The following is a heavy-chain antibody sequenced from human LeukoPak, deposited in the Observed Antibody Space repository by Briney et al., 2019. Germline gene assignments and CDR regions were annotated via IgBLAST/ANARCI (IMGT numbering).Heavy chain of an antibody. J-gene: IGHJ4*02. CDR3: AREEDY. CDR2: IYSGGST. V-gene: IGHV3-53*01. Sequence: GGSRRLSCAASGFSVSSKYMNWVRQAPGKGLEWVSVIYSGGSTYYADSVKGRFTISRDNSKNTVYLQMNSLRVEDTALYFCAREEDYWGQGTLVTVSS. CDR1: GFSVSSKY.